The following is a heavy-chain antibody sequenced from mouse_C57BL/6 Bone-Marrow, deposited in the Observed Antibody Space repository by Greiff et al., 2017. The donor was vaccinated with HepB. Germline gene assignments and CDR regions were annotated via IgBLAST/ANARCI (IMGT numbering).Heavy chain of an antibody. D-gene: IGHD1-1*01. J-gene: IGHJ3*01. V-gene: IGHV1-9*01. CDR1: GYTFTGYW. CDR2: ILPGSGST. CDR3: ARFKSYGSPFAY. Sequence: QVQLQQSGAELMKPGASVKLSCKATGYTFTGYWIEWVKQRPGHGLEWIGEILPGSGSTNYNEKFKSKATLTVDKSSSTAYMQLSSLTSEDSAVYYCARFKSYGSPFAYWGQGTLVTVSA.